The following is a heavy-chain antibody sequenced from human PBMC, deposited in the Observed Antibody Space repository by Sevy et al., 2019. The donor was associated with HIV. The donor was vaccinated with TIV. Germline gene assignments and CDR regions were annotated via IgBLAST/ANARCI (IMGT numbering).Heavy chain of an antibody. CDR3: ARDLFSGGNAVYGY. D-gene: IGHD2-15*01. J-gene: IGHJ4*02. Sequence: GGSLRLSCAASGFTFSSYSMYWVRQAPGKGLEWVSSISGLSNYIYYADSMKGRFSISRDNAENSLYLQMNSVRAEDTAVYYCARDLFSGGNAVYGYWGQGTLVTVSS. CDR2: ISGLSNYI. V-gene: IGHV3-21*01. CDR1: GFTFSSYS.